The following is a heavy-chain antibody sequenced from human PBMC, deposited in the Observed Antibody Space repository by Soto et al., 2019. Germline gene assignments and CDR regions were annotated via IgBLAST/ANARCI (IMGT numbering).Heavy chain of an antibody. CDR2: IIPILGIA. Sequence: QVQLVQSGAEVKKPGSSVKVSCKASGGTFSRYSFSWMRQAPGQGLEWMGRIIPILGIANYAQKFQGRVAITADKSTSTAYMELSSLRSEDTAVYYCARGQSGAFDIWGQGTMVTVSS. CDR1: GGTFSRYS. D-gene: IGHD6-25*01. J-gene: IGHJ3*02. CDR3: ARGQSGAFDI. V-gene: IGHV1-69*02.